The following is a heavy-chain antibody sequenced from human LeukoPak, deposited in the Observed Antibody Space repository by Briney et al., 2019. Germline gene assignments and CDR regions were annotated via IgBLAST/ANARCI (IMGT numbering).Heavy chain of an antibody. V-gene: IGHV1-69*01. CDR3: ARSQRSSNYYGMDV. CDR1: GGTFSSYA. Sequence: GASVKVSCKASGGTFSSYAISWVRQAPGQGLEWMGGIIPIFGTANYAQKFQGRVTITADESASTAYMELSSLRSEDTAVYYCARSQRSSNYYGMDVWGQGTTVTVSS. J-gene: IGHJ6*02. D-gene: IGHD1-26*01. CDR2: IIPIFGTA.